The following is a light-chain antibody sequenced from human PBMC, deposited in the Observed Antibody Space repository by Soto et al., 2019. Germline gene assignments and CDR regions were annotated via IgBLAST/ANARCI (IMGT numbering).Light chain of an antibody. V-gene: IGKV3-11*01. J-gene: IGKJ4*01. CDR2: DAS. CDR1: QSVSSN. Sequence: EIVMTQSPATLSVSPGERATLSCRASQSVSSNLAWYQQKPGQAPRLLIYDASNRATGIPARFSGSRSGTDFTLTISSLEPEDFAVYYCQQRSIWPLTFGGGTTVDIK. CDR3: QQRSIWPLT.